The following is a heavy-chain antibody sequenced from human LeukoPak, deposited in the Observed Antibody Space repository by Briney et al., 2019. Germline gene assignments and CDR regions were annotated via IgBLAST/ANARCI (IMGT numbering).Heavy chain of an antibody. CDR3: AKDIYYDSSGYFDY. CDR1: GFTFDDYA. J-gene: IGHJ4*02. Sequence: PGGSLRLSCAASGFTFDDYAMHWVRQAPGKGLEWVSGISWNSGSIGYADSVKGRSTISRDNAKNSLYLQMNSLRAEDTALYYCAKDIYYDSSGYFDYWGQGTLVTVSS. D-gene: IGHD3-22*01. V-gene: IGHV3-9*01. CDR2: ISWNSGSI.